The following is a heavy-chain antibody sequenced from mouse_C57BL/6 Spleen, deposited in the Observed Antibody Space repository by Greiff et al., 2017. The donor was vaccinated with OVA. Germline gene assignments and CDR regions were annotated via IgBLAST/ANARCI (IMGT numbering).Heavy chain of an antibody. Sequence: VQLQQPGAELVKPGASVKLSCKASGYTFTSYWMHWVKQRPIQGLEWIGNIDPSDSETHYNQKFKDKATLTVDKSSSTAYMQLSSLTSEDSAVYYCARGNYYGSKGYWGQGTTLTVSS. CDR3: ARGNYYGSKGY. CDR2: IDPSDSET. V-gene: IGHV1-52*01. J-gene: IGHJ2*01. CDR1: GYTFTSYW. D-gene: IGHD1-1*01.